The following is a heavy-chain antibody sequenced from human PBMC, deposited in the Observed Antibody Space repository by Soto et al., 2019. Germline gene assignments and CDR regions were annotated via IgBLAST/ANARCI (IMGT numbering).Heavy chain of an antibody. CDR2: IIPIFGTA. J-gene: IGHJ4*02. CDR3: ASDLGRDGYNSGYFDY. CDR1: GGTFSSYA. D-gene: IGHD5-12*01. V-gene: IGHV1-69*13. Sequence: SVKVSCKASGGTFSSYAISWVRQAPGQGLEWMGGIIPIFGTANYAQKFQGRVTITADESTSTAYMELSSLRSEDTAVYYCASDLGRDGYNSGYFDYWGQGTLVTVPQ.